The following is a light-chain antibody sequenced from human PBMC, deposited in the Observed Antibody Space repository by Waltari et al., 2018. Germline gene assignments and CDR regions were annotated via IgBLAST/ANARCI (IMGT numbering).Light chain of an antibody. J-gene: IGLJ3*02. CDR3: CAYEGSDSWV. CDR1: RSDVGSSNL. V-gene: IGLV2-23*02. CDR2: EVT. Sequence: QSALTQPASVSGSPGQPITISCPGRRSDVGSSNLVSWYQQHPGKAPKLMIYEVTKRPLAVSDRFSGSKSGNTASLTISGLQAEDEADYYCCAYEGSDSWVFGGGTKLTVL.